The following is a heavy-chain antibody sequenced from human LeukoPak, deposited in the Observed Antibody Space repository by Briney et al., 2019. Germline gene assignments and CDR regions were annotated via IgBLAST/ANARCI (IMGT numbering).Heavy chain of an antibody. CDR3: ARVGVYNSHYDAFDI. CDR1: GFTFSSYW. Sequence: PGGSLRLSCVDSGFTFSSYWMHWVRQAPGKGLVWVSRINSDGSRTSYADSVKGRFTTSRDNAKNTLYLQWGSLRAEDMAVYYCARVGVYNSHYDAFDIWGQGTMVTVSS. D-gene: IGHD6-13*01. J-gene: IGHJ3*02. V-gene: IGHV3-74*01. CDR2: INSDGSRT.